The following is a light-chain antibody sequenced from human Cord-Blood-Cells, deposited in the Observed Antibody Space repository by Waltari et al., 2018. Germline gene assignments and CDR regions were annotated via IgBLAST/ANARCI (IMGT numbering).Light chain of an antibody. V-gene: IGLV2-23*01. CDR3: CSYAGSWV. CDR1: SSDVGSYNL. J-gene: IGLJ3*02. Sequence: QSALTQPASVSGSPGQSITISCTGTSSDVGSYNLFSWYQQHPGKAPKLMIYEGSKRPSGVSNRFSGSKSVNTASLTISGLQAEDEADYYCCSYAGSWVFGGGTKLTVL. CDR2: EGS.